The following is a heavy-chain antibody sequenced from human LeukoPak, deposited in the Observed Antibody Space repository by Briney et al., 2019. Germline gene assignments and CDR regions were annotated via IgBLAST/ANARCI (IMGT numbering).Heavy chain of an antibody. CDR3: ANTFGGLT. CDR1: GYTFSSYW. Sequence: PGGSLRLSCAASGYTFSSYWMHWVRQVPGMGLVWASRINSDGSSTSYADSVKGRFTISRDNSKNTLYLQMNSLRAEDTAVHYCANTFGGLTWGQGTLVTVSS. D-gene: IGHD3-16*01. V-gene: IGHV3-74*01. J-gene: IGHJ5*02. CDR2: INSDGSST.